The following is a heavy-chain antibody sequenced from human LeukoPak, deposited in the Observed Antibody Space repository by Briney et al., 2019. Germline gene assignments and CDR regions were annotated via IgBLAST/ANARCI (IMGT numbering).Heavy chain of an antibody. D-gene: IGHD1-26*01. Sequence: ASVKVSRKASGYTFTSYGISWVRQAPGQGLEWMGWISAYNGNTNYAQKLQGRVTMTTDTSTSTAYMELRSLRSDDTAVYYCARDRGIVGATGDYYYYYMDVWGKGTTVTVSS. CDR2: ISAYNGNT. V-gene: IGHV1-18*01. J-gene: IGHJ6*03. CDR3: ARDRGIVGATGDYYYYYMDV. CDR1: GYTFTSYG.